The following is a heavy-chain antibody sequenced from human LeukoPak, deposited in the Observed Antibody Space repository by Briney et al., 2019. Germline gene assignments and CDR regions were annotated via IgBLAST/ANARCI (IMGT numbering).Heavy chain of an antibody. J-gene: IGHJ4*02. CDR1: GYTFTSYG. Sequence: ASVKVSCKASGYTFTSYGISWVLQAPGLGLEWMGWISAYNGNTNYAHKLQGRVTMTTDTSTSTAYMELRSRRSDDTAVYYCARLSPTLFLRSSRRKYYFDCWGQGTLVTVSS. V-gene: IGHV1-18*01. CDR2: ISAYNGNT. D-gene: IGHD6-13*01. CDR3: ARLSPTLFLRSSRRKYYFDC.